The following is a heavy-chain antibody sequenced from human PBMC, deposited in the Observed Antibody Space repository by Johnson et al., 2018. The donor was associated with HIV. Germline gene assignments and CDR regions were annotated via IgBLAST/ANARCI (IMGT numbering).Heavy chain of an antibody. CDR2: ISYDGSNK. Sequence: HVQLVESGGGLVQPGGSLRLSCAASGFTFDDYAIHRVRQAPGKGLEWVAVISYDGSNKYQADSVKGRFTISRDNSKNTLYLQMNSLRAEDTAVYYCARDKGTNFSGWYRESDAFDIWGQGTMVTVSS. J-gene: IGHJ3*02. CDR1: GFTFDDYA. CDR3: ARDKGTNFSGWYRESDAFDI. D-gene: IGHD6-19*01. V-gene: IGHV3-30*03.